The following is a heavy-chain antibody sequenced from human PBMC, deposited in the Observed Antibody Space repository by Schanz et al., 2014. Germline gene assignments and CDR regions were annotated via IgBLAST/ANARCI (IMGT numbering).Heavy chain of an antibody. CDR3: ARAKRFGDMDV. J-gene: IGHJ6*02. Sequence: QVHLVQSGAEVKKPGSSVKVSCKASGYNITSNDVTWVRQATGQGLEWMGWMNPNSGNTGYAQKFQGRVTMTTDTSTGTAYMELRSLRSDDTAVYYCARAKRFGDMDVWGQGTTVTVSS. D-gene: IGHD3-10*01. CDR1: GYNITSND. V-gene: IGHV1-8*01. CDR2: MNPNSGNT.